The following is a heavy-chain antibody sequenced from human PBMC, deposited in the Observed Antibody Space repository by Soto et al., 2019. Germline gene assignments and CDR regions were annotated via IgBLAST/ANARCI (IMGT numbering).Heavy chain of an antibody. Sequence: GSLRRSCAASVFTFNSYSMNWVRQAPGKGLEWVSSISSSSTYIYYADSVKGRFTISRDNAKNSLYLQMNSLRAEDTAVYYCARDYGGNSAFDYWGQGTLVTVSS. V-gene: IGHV3-21*01. CDR3: ARDYGGNSAFDY. J-gene: IGHJ4*02. CDR1: VFTFNSYS. CDR2: ISSSSTYI. D-gene: IGHD4-17*01.